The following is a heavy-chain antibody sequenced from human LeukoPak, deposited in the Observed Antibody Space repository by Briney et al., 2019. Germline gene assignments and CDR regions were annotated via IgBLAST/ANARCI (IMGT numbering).Heavy chain of an antibody. J-gene: IGHJ4*02. CDR2: IKSKTDGGTT. V-gene: IGHV3-15*01. CDR1: GFTFSNAW. CDR3: TTARGYSYGSSYFDY. Sequence: GGSLRLSCAASGFTFSNAWMSWVRQAPGKGLEWVGRIKSKTDGGTTDYAAPVKGRFTISRDDSKSTLYLQMNSLKTEDTAVYYCTTARGYSYGSSYFDYWGQGTLVTVSS. D-gene: IGHD5-18*01.